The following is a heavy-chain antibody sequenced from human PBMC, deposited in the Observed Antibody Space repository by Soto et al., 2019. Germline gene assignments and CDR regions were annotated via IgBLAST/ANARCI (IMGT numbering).Heavy chain of an antibody. D-gene: IGHD1-26*01. Sequence: PGGSLRLSCGASGFTFSSYSMNWVRQAPGKGLEWVSYISNTSYTIYYADSVKGRFTISRDNARNSLYLQMNSLRGEDTAVYYCVRDREPKLRVYYFDYWGLGTLVTVSS. CDR1: GFTFSSYS. J-gene: IGHJ4*02. CDR2: ISNTSYTI. CDR3: VRDREPKLRVYYFDY. V-gene: IGHV3-48*01.